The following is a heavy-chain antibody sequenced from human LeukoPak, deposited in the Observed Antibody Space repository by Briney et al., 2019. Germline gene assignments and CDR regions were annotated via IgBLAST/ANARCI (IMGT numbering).Heavy chain of an antibody. J-gene: IGHJ4*02. Sequence: ASVKVSCKASGYTFTSYGISWVRQAPGQGLEWMGWISAYNGNTNYAQKLQGRVTMTTDTSTSTAYVELRSLRSVDTAVYYRARESYYDSSGYYTYFDYWGQGTLVTVSS. CDR3: ARESYYDSSGYYTYFDY. CDR2: ISAYNGNT. CDR1: GYTFTSYG. D-gene: IGHD3-22*01. V-gene: IGHV1-18*01.